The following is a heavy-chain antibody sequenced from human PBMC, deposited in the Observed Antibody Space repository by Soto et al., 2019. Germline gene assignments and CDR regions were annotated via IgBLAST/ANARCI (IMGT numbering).Heavy chain of an antibody. D-gene: IGHD6-25*01. CDR3: ARDGAADGYFDD. CDR1: GGSISSYY. CDR2: IHTSGST. V-gene: IGHV4-4*07. Sequence: SETLSLTCTVSGGSISSYYWSWIRQPAGKGLEWIGRIHTSGSTNYNPSLKSRVTMSVDTSTNQFSLKLSSVTAADTAVYYCARDGAADGYFDDWGQGTLVTVSS. J-gene: IGHJ4*02.